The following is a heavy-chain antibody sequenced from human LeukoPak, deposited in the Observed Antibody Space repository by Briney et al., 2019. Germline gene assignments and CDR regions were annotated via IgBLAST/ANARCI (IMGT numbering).Heavy chain of an antibody. D-gene: IGHD2/OR15-2a*01. Sequence: ASVKVSCKSSGYTFTSYGISWVRQAPGQGLEWMGGIIPIFGTANYAQKFQGRVTITTDESTSTAYMELSSLRSEDTAVYYCASHPTVLHENFDYWGQGTLVTVSS. CDR1: GYTFTSYG. CDR3: ASHPTVLHENFDY. CDR2: IIPIFGTA. V-gene: IGHV1-69*05. J-gene: IGHJ4*02.